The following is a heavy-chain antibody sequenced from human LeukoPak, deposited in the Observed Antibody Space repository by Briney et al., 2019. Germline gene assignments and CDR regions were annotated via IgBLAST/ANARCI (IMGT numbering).Heavy chain of an antibody. V-gene: IGHV1-18*01. Sequence: VKVSCKASGYTFTSYGISWVRQAPGQGLEWMGWISAYNGNTNYAQKLQGRVTMTTDTSTSTAYMELRSLRSDDTAVYYCARVVAAAGTRGNWFDPWGQGTLVTVSS. D-gene: IGHD6-13*01. CDR1: GYTFTSYG. CDR2: ISAYNGNT. J-gene: IGHJ5*02. CDR3: ARVVAAAGTRGNWFDP.